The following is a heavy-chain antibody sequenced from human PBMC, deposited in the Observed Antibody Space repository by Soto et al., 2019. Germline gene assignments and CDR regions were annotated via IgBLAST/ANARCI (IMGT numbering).Heavy chain of an antibody. CDR1: GYTFTSYG. V-gene: IGHV1-3*01. J-gene: IGHJ3*02. CDR2: INAGNGNT. CDR3: ARREYSGYDSDAFDI. D-gene: IGHD5-12*01. Sequence: ASVKVSCKASGYTFTSYGMHWVRQAPGQRLEWMGWINAGNGNTKYSQKFQGRVTITRDTSASTAYMELSSLRSEDTAVYYCARREYSGYDSDAFDIWGQGTMVTVS.